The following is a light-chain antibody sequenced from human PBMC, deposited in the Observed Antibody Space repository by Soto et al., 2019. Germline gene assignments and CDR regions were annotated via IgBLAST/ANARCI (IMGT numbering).Light chain of an antibody. CDR2: EVS. Sequence: HSVLTQPASVSGSPGQSITISCTGTSSDVGGYNYVSWYQQHPGKAPKLMIYEVSNRPSGVSNRFSGSKSGNTASLTISGLQAEDEADYYCSSYTSSSTPWVFGGGTKQTVL. CDR1: SSDVGGYNY. J-gene: IGLJ3*02. CDR3: SSYTSSSTPWV. V-gene: IGLV2-14*01.